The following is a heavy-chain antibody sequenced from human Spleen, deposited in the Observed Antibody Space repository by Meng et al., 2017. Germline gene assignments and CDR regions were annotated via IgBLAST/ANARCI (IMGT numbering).Heavy chain of an antibody. J-gene: IGHJ4*02. V-gene: IGHV4-59*12. D-gene: IGHD4-11*01. CDR1: DDSITSYY. CDR3: ARGPTTMAHDFDY. CDR2: IDYSGST. Sequence: QVQLQQGGAGLLKPSETLSLTCTVSDDSITSYYWSWIRQHPGKGLEWIGYIDYSGSTHYNPSLESRATISVDTSQNNLSLKLSSVTAADSAVYYCARGPTTMAHDFDYWGQGTLVTVSS.